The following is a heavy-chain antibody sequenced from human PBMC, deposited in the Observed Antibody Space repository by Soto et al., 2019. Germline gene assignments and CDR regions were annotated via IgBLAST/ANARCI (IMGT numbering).Heavy chain of an antibody. J-gene: IGHJ5*02. D-gene: IGHD3-22*01. CDR2: ISSSSSTI. CDR1: GFTFSSYS. CDR3: ARDYYYDSSGYNRPYNWFDP. Sequence: GGSLRLSCAASGFTFSSYSMNWVRQAPGKGLEWVSYISSSSSTIYYADSVKGRLTISRDNAKNSLYLQMNSLRDEDTAVYYCARDYYYDSSGYNRPYNWFDPWGQGTLVTVSS. V-gene: IGHV3-48*02.